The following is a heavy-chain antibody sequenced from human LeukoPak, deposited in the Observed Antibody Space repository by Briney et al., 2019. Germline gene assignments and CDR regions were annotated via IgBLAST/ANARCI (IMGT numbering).Heavy chain of an antibody. V-gene: IGHV3-15*01. CDR3: TTDTRSGWYY. CDR1: GFTFSNAW. Sequence: GGSLRLACAASGFTFSNAWMSWVRQTPVKGLEWVGRITSKTDGGTTDYAAPVKGRFTISRDDSKNTLYLQMNSLKTEDTAVYYCTTDTRSGWYYWGQGTLVTVSS. CDR2: ITSKTDGGTT. D-gene: IGHD6-19*01. J-gene: IGHJ4*02.